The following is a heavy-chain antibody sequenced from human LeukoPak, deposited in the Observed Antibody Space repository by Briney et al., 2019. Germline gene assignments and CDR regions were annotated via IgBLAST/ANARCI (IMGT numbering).Heavy chain of an antibody. D-gene: IGHD3-3*01. Sequence: SETLSLTCTVSGGSISSYYWSWIRQPPGKGLEWIGYIYYSGSTNYNPSLKSRVTISVDTSKNQFSLKLSSVTAADTAVYYCARGGVTIFGVATPTNWFDPWGQGTLVTVSS. CDR3: ARGGVTIFGVATPTNWFDP. CDR2: IYYSGST. V-gene: IGHV4-59*01. CDR1: GGSISSYY. J-gene: IGHJ5*02.